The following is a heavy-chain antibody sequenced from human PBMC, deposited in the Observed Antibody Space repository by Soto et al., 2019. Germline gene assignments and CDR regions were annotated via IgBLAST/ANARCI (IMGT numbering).Heavy chain of an antibody. CDR1: SASISSGGYY. CDR3: ARDTTTHYYGMDV. D-gene: IGHD4-17*01. V-gene: IGHV4-31*03. J-gene: IGHJ6*02. CDR2: IYYSGST. Sequence: SETLSLTCTVSSASISSGGYYWSWIRQHPGKGLEWIGYIYYSGSTYYNPSLKSRVTISVDTSKNQFSLKLSSVTAADTAVYYCARDTTTHYYGMDVWGQGTTVTVSS.